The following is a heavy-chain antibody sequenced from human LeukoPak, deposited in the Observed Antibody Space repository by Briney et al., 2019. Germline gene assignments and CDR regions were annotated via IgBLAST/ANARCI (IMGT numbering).Heavy chain of an antibody. CDR1: GYSFTSYW. V-gene: IGHV5-51*01. CDR3: AGHQDYDSSGYLAWDY. J-gene: IGHJ4*02. CDR2: IYPGDSDT. Sequence: GESLKISCKGSGYSFTSYWIGWVRQMPGKGLEWTGIIYPGDSDTRYSPSFQGQVTISADKSISTAYLQWSSLKASDTAMYYCAGHQDYDSSGYLAWDYWGQGTLVTVSS. D-gene: IGHD3-22*01.